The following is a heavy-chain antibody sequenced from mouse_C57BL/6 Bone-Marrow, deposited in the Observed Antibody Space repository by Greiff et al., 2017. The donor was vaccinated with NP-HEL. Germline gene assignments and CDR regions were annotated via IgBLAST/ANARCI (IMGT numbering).Heavy chain of an antibody. D-gene: IGHD4-1*01. CDR1: GFTFSSYA. CDR2: ISDGGSYT. CDR3: AREAGTDYFDY. V-gene: IGHV5-4*01. J-gene: IGHJ2*01. Sequence: EVKVVESGGGLVKPGGSLKLSCAASGFTFSSYAMSWVRQTPEKRLEWVATISDGGSYTYYPDNVKGRFTISRDNAKNNLYLQMSHLKSEDTAMYYCAREAGTDYFDYWGQGTTLTVSS.